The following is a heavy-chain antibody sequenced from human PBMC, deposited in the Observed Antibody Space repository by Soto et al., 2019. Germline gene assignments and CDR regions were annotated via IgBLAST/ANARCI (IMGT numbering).Heavy chain of an antibody. CDR3: ARDRSYSLDV. CDR2: INSDGSST. V-gene: IGHV3-74*01. CDR1: GSTFSNDW. J-gene: IGHJ6*02. Sequence: PGGSLRLSCAVSGSTFSNDWMHWVRQAPGKGLVWVSHINSDGSSTNYADFVKCRFTIARDNAKNTVYLQMNSLRAEDTAVYYCARDRSYSLDVWVQGSTVTVSS.